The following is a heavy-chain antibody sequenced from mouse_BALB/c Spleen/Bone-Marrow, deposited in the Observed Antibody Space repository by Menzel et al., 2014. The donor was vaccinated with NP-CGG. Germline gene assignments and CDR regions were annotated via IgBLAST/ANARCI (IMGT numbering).Heavy chain of an antibody. Sequence: VQLQQSAAELARPGAPVKLSCKASGYIFTSYTIQWIKQRPGQGLEWIGYINPSIGYTEYNQKFKDKTTLTADTSSSTTYMQLSSLTSEDPAVYYCAREGTYYPYFDYWGQGTTLTVSS. CDR3: AREGTYYPYFDY. CDR1: GYIFTSYT. J-gene: IGHJ2*01. D-gene: IGHD2-10*01. V-gene: IGHV1-4*02. CDR2: INPSIGYT.